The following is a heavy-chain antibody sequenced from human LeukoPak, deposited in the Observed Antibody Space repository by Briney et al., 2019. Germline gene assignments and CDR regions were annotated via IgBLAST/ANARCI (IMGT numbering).Heavy chain of an antibody. CDR3: ASLRERSYYARGFDY. Sequence: SETLSLTCAVYGGSFSGYYWSWIRQPPGKGLDWIGSIYYSGSTYYNPSLKRRVTISVDTSKNQFSLKLNSVTAADTAVYYCASLRERSYYARGFDYWGQGTLVTVSS. V-gene: IGHV4-34*01. CDR1: GGSFSGYY. CDR2: IYYSGST. D-gene: IGHD1-26*01. J-gene: IGHJ4*02.